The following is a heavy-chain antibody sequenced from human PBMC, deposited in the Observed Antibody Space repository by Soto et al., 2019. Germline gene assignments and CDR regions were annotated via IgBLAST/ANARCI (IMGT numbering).Heavy chain of an antibody. CDR2: ISYDGSNK. D-gene: IGHD2-21*01. CDR1: GFTFSSYG. J-gene: IGHJ6*02. V-gene: IGHV3-30*03. CDR3: YTIFETLPPLSKPLSYYYYGMDV. Sequence: PGGSLRLSCAASGFTFSSYGMHWVRQAPGKGLEWVAVISYDGSNKYCADSVKGRFTISRDNSKNTLYLQMNSLRAENTAVYYCYTIFETLPPLSKPLSYYYYGMDVWGQGTTVTVSS.